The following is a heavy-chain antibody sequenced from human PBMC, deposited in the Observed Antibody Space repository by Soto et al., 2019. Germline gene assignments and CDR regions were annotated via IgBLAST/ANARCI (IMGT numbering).Heavy chain of an antibody. CDR3: TTYSSSRQRWFDP. CDR2: IKSKTDGGTT. V-gene: IGHV3-15*01. CDR1: GFTFSNAW. J-gene: IGHJ5*02. D-gene: IGHD6-13*01. Sequence: GGSLRLSCAASGFTFSNAWMSWVRQAPGKGLEWVGRIKSKTDGGTTDYAAPVKGRFTISRDDSKNTLYLQMNSLKTEDTAVYYCTTYSSSRQRWFDPWGQGTLVTVSS.